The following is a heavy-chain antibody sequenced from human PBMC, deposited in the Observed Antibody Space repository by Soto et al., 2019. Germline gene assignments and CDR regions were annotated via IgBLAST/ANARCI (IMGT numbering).Heavy chain of an antibody. Sequence: QVQLVESGGGVVQPGRSLRLSCAASGFIFNEYGMHWVRPAPGKGLEWVAVIWYDGSNKYYADSVRGRFTFSRDNSRNTMSLQMNSLRVEDTAMYYCARWGCSGSNCNLNQRSFDLWGQGTLVTVSS. V-gene: IGHV3-33*01. CDR1: GFIFNEYG. J-gene: IGHJ4*02. CDR3: ARWGCSGSNCNLNQRSFDL. CDR2: IWYDGSNK. D-gene: IGHD1-26*01.